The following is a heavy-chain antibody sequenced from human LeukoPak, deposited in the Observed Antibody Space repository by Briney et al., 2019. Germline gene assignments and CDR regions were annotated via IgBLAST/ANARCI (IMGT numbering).Heavy chain of an antibody. CDR1: GFTFSIYN. V-gene: IGHV3-48*02. Sequence: GGSLRLSCAAAGFTFSIYNMNWVRQAPGKGLEWVSHISKDSSDINYADSVKGRFTIFRDNAKKSLYLQMSSLRDEDTAVYYCARDFRGNYSIDYWGQGTLVIVSS. CDR2: ISKDSSDI. J-gene: IGHJ4*02. CDR3: ARDFRGNYSIDY. D-gene: IGHD1-26*01.